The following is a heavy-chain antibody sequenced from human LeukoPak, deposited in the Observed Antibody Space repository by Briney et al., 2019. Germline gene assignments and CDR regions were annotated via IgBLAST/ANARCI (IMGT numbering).Heavy chain of an antibody. V-gene: IGHV1-18*01. Sequence: ASVKVSCKASGYTFTSYGISWVRQAPGQGLEWMGWISAYNGNTNYAQKLQGRVTMTTDTSTSTAYMELRSLRSDDTAVYYCARLKTYSSSSYGMDVWGQGTTVTVSS. D-gene: IGHD6-6*01. CDR2: ISAYNGNT. J-gene: IGHJ6*02. CDR1: GYTFTSYG. CDR3: ARLKTYSSSSYGMDV.